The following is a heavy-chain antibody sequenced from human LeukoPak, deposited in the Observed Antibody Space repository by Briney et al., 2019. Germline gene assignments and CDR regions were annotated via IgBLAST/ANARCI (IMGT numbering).Heavy chain of an antibody. CDR3: AKGLGKYQLIFDY. D-gene: IGHD2-2*01. V-gene: IGHV3-66*01. CDR1: GFTVSSNY. Sequence: GGSLRLSCAASGFTVSSNYMSWVRQAPGKGLEWVSVIYSGGSTYYADSVKGRFTISRDNSKNTLYLQMNSLRAEDTAVYYCAKGLGKYQLIFDYWGQGTLVTVSS. J-gene: IGHJ4*02. CDR2: IYSGGST.